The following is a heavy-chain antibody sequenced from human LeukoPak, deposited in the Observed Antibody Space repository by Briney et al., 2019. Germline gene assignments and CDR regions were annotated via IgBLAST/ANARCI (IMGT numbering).Heavy chain of an antibody. CDR2: ISSSSSYI. Sequence: GGSLRLSCAASGFTFSSYSMNWVRQAPGKGLEWVSSISSSSSYIYYADSVKGRFTISRDNAKNSLYLQMNSLRAEDTAVYYCARDGGLVVSHAFDIWGQGTMVTVSS. V-gene: IGHV3-21*01. CDR1: GFTFSSYS. D-gene: IGHD3-22*01. CDR3: ARDGGLVVSHAFDI. J-gene: IGHJ3*02.